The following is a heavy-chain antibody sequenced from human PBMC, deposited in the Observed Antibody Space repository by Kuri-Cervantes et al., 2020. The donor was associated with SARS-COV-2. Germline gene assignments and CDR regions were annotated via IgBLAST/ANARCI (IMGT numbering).Heavy chain of an antibody. V-gene: IGHV4-4*02. D-gene: IGHD3-10*01. Sequence: EALKISCAVSGGSISSSNWWSWVRQPPGKGLEWIGEIYHSGSTNYNPSLKSRVTISVDKSKNQFSLKLSSVTAADTAVYYCARSGEDYPFDYWGQGTLVTVSS. CDR1: GGSISSSNW. CDR3: ARSGEDYPFDY. CDR2: IYHSGST. J-gene: IGHJ4*02.